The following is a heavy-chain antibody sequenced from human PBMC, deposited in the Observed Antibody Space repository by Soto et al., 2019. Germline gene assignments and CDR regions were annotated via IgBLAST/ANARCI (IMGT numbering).Heavy chain of an antibody. J-gene: IGHJ4*02. CDR2: IRDSDSGGST. Sequence: GGSLRLSCASSGFTFSNSAMTWVRQAPAKGLEWVSTIRDSDSGGSTFYADSVKGRFTISRDDSKNTLYLQMSSLRAEDTAMYYCAKVRVGIDVDFDYWGQGALVTVSS. V-gene: IGHV3-23*01. CDR1: GFTFSNSA. D-gene: IGHD2-21*01. CDR3: AKVRVGIDVDFDY.